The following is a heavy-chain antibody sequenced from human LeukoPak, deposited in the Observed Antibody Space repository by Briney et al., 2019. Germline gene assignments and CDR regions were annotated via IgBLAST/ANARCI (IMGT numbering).Heavy chain of an antibody. CDR2: ISYDGSNK. J-gene: IGHJ3*02. D-gene: IGHD3-22*01. Sequence: GGSLRLSCAASGFTFSSYAMHWVRQAPGKGLEWVAVISYDGSNKYYADSVKGRFTISRDNSKNTLYLQMNSLRAEDTAVYYCARVRFRYYDSIRGDAFDIWGQGTMVTVSS. V-gene: IGHV3-30*04. CDR3: ARVRFRYYDSIRGDAFDI. CDR1: GFTFSSYA.